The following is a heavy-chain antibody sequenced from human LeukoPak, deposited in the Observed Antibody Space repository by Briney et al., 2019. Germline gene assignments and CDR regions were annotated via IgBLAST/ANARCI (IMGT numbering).Heavy chain of an antibody. CDR1: GGSFSGYY. J-gene: IGHJ3*02. D-gene: IGHD3-22*01. CDR2: INHSGST. Sequence: KPSETLSLTCAVYGGSFSGYYWSWIRQPPGKGLEWIGEINHSGSTNYNPSLKSRVTISVDTSKNQFSLKLSSVTAADTAVYYCARGLNYYYDSSGSDAFDIWGQGTMVIVSS. CDR3: ARGLNYYYDSSGSDAFDI. V-gene: IGHV4-34*01.